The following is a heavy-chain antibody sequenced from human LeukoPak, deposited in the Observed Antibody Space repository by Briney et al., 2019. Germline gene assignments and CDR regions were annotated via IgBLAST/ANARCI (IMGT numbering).Heavy chain of an antibody. V-gene: IGHV1-46*01. D-gene: IGHD3-10*01. CDR3: ARSDNMERTRTLWFGESFNWFDP. CDR1: GYTFTTYY. CDR2: INPSGGST. J-gene: IGHJ5*02. Sequence: ASVKVSCKASGYTFTTYYMHWVRQAPGQGLEWMGVINPSGGSTSYAQKFQGRVTMTRDTSTSTVYMELSSLRSEDTAVYYCARSDNMERTRTLWFGESFNWFDPWGQGTLVTVSS.